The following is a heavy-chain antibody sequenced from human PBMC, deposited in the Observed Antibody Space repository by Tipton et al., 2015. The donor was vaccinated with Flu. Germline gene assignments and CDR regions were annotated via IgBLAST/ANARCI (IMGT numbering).Heavy chain of an antibody. Sequence: TLSLTCTVSGGALSSFYWNWIRQPAGKGLEWVGRIYSSGSATYSPSLKSRVTLSIDTSKNQFALNMISVTAADTAVYCCARDDRVVVVPAAMGFLYGMDVWGQGTTVSVSS. D-gene: IGHD2-2*01. CDR2: IYSSGSA. J-gene: IGHJ6*02. CDR3: ARDDRVVVVPAAMGFLYGMDV. CDR1: GGALSSFY. V-gene: IGHV4-4*07.